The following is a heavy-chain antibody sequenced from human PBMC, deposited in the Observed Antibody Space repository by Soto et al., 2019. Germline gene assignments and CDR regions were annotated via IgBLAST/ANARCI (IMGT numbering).Heavy chain of an antibody. D-gene: IGHD1-20*01. J-gene: IGHJ3*02. V-gene: IGHV1-69*13. CDR1: GGTFSRYA. CDR3: ASVFGYNKGVFDAFEI. Sequence: ASVKVYCTASGGTFSRYAIRWVRPTPGQGLECMGGIIPIFGIANYAQKCQGRVTITADESTSTAYMELSSLRCEDTAVYYRASVFGYNKGVFDAFEIWGQGTMVTVSS. CDR2: IIPIFGIA.